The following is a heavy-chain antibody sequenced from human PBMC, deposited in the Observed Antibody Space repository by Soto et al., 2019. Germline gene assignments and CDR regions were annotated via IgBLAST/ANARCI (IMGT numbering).Heavy chain of an antibody. J-gene: IGHJ4*02. CDR2: IYYSGST. CDR1: GGSISSGDYY. CDR3: ASYYYDSSGYYYRKSTAFDL. Sequence: PSETLSLTCTVSGGSISSGDYYWSWIRQPPGKGLEWIGYIYYSGSTYYNPSLKSRVTISVDTSKNQFSLKLSSVTAADTAVYYCASYYYDSSGYYYRKSTAFDLWGQGTLVTVSS. D-gene: IGHD3-22*01. V-gene: IGHV4-30-4*01.